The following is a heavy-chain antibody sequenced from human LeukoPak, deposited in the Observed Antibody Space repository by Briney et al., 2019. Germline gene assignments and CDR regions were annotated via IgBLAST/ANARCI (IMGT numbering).Heavy chain of an antibody. CDR1: GFTFSSYA. J-gene: IGHJ4*02. D-gene: IGHD3-10*02. CDR2: ISYDGSNK. V-gene: IGHV3-30-3*01. Sequence: GGSLRLPCAASGFTFSSYAMHWVRQAPGKGLEWVAVISYDGSNKYYADSVKGRFTISRDNSKNTLYLQMNSLRAEDTAVYYCAREALVRGVIIVENFDYWGQGTLVTVSS. CDR3: AREALVRGVIIVENFDY.